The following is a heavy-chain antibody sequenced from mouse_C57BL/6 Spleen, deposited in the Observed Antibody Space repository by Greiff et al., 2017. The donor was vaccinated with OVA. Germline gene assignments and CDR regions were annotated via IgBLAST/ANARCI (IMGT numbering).Heavy chain of an antibody. J-gene: IGHJ2*01. CDR1: GFTFSDYG. V-gene: IGHV5-17*01. D-gene: IGHD4-1*01. CDR2: ISSGSSTI. Sequence: EVHLVESGGGLVKPGGSLKLSCAASGFTFSDYGMHWVRQAPEKGLEWVAYISSGSSTIYYADTVKGRFTISRDNAKNTLFLQMTSLRSEDTAMYYCARGETGTVDYWGQGTTLTASS. CDR3: ARGETGTVDY.